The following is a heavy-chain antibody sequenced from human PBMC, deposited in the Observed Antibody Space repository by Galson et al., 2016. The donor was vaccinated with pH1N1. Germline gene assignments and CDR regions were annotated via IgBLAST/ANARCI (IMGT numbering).Heavy chain of an antibody. D-gene: IGHD3-22*01. Sequence: SVKVSCKASGGTFGSSGISWVRQAPGQGLEWMGGINPMGGINPIFKTSNYAQKFQGRVTITADESMSTAYMELRSLRSEDTAIYYCAKDRYFDTSGYYFESYYWGQGTLVTVSS. CDR2: INPMGGINPIFKTS. CDR3: AKDRYFDTSGYYFESYY. CDR1: GGTFGSSG. J-gene: IGHJ4*02. V-gene: IGHV1-69*13.